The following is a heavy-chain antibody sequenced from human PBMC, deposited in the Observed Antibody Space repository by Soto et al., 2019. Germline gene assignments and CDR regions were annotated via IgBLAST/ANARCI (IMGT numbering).Heavy chain of an antibody. CDR2: INPNSGNT. D-gene: IGHD6-25*01. CDR3: ARGRGVVVDY. Sequence: ASVKISCKASGYTITSYDIKGVRHATGQGLEWMGWINPNSGNTGYAQKFQGRVTITRNTSISTAYMELSSLRYEDTAVYYCARGRGVVVDYWGQGTMVTVYS. CDR1: GYTITSYD. V-gene: IGHV1-8*02. J-gene: IGHJ4*02.